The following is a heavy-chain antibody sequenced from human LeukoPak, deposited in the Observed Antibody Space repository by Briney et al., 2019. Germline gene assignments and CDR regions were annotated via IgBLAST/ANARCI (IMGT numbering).Heavy chain of an antibody. CDR2: ISGSSSPI. D-gene: IGHD3-9*01. CDR3: ARVAYDILTGQNGYYFDD. J-gene: IGHJ4*02. CDR1: GFTFSSYS. V-gene: IGHV3-48*02. Sequence: TGGSLRLSCAASGFTFSSYSMIWVRQAPGKGLEWVSYISGSSSPIYYADSVKGRFTTSRDNANKSLYLQMDSLRDEDTAFYYCARVAYDILTGQNGYYFDDWGQGTLVTVSS.